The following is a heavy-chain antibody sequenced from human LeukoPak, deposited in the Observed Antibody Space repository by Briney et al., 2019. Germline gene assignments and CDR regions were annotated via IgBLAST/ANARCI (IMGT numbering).Heavy chain of an antibody. CDR1: GGSIKSNNW. CDR3: ARRGGGNSGFDY. CDR2: IYHSGST. Sequence: SETLSLTCAVSGGSIKSNNWWSWVRQPPGKGLEWIGEIYHSGSTNYNPSLESRVTVSVDKSKNQFSLDLTSVTAADTAVYYCARRGGGNSGFDYWGQGTLVTVSS. D-gene: IGHD4-23*01. V-gene: IGHV4-4*02. J-gene: IGHJ4*02.